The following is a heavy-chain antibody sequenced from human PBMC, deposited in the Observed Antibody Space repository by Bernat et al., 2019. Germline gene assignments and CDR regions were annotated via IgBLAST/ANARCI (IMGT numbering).Heavy chain of an antibody. CDR2: IHYDGSNK. J-gene: IGHJ4*02. Sequence: QVQLAESGGGVVQPGGSLRLSCTASGFTFGSYGMHWVRQAPGKGLEWVAFIHYDGSNKYYGDNVKGRFTISRDNSRNTLYLQMNRLRAEDTAVYYCVLLYGASDYWGQGTLVTVSS. V-gene: IGHV3-30*02. CDR3: VLLYGASDY. CDR1: GFTFGSYG. D-gene: IGHD2-15*01.